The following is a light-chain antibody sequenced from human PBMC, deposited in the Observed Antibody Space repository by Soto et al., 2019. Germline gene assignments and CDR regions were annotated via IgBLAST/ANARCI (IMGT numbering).Light chain of an antibody. V-gene: IGKV1-39*01. J-gene: IGKJ1*01. CDR1: QSISRY. Sequence: IQMAQSPSSLSASAGDRVTITFRADQSISRYLNWYQQKPGRAPNLLIYSASTLQSGVPSRFSGSGSGTDFTLTISSLQPDDFATYYCQQYNSYSTFGQGTKVDIK. CDR3: QQYNSYST. CDR2: SAS.